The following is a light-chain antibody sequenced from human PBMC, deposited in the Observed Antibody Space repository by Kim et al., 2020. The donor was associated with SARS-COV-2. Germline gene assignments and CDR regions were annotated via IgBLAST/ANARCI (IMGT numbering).Light chain of an antibody. Sequence: SPGERATVSCRASQSVSANYLAWYQHKRGQAPRLLIYCASTRATGIPDRFSGSGSGTDFTLTISRLEPEDFAVYYCQQYGSLPRTFGQGTKVDIK. CDR2: CAS. CDR3: QQYGSLPRT. V-gene: IGKV3-20*01. J-gene: IGKJ1*01. CDR1: QSVSANY.